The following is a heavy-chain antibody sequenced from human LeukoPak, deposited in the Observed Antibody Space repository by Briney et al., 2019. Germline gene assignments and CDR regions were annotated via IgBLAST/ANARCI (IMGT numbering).Heavy chain of an antibody. D-gene: IGHD5-12*01. CDR1: GFTFDDYA. V-gene: IGHV3-9*01. CDR3: ARGPSGYHNT. Sequence: GGSLRLSCAASGFTFDDYAMHWVRQAPGKGLEWDSGISWNSGSIGYADSVKGRFTISRDNAKNSLYLQMNSLRAEDTAVYYCARGPSGYHNTGGQGTLVTVSS. J-gene: IGHJ4*02. CDR2: ISWNSGSI.